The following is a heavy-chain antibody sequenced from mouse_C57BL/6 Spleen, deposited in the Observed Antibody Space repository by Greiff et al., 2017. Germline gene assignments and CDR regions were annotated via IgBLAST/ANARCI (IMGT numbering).Heavy chain of an antibody. V-gene: IGHV1-72*01. CDR3: ARIGVDY. CDR1: GYTFTSYW. D-gene: IGHD2-14*01. CDR2: IDPNCGGT. J-gene: IGHJ4*01. Sequence: QVQLQQPGAELVKPGASVKLSCKASGYTFTSYWMHWVKQRPGRGLEWIGRIDPNCGGTKYNEKFRSKTTLTVDKPSSTAYMQISSLTSEDTSVYYCARIGVDYWGQGTSVTVSS.